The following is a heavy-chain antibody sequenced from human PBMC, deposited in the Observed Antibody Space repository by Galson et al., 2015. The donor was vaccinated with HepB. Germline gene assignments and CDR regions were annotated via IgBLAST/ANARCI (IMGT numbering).Heavy chain of an antibody. Sequence: TLSLTCTVSGGSISSGDYYWRWIRQPPGKGLEWIGYIYYSGSTYYNPSLKSRVTISVDTSKNQFSLKLSSVTAADTAVYYCARVSISYYDFWSGYFFDWFDPWGQGTLVTVSS. V-gene: IGHV4-30-4*01. CDR1: GGSISSGDYY. J-gene: IGHJ5*02. CDR2: IYYSGST. D-gene: IGHD3-3*01. CDR3: ARVSISYYDFWSGYFFDWFDP.